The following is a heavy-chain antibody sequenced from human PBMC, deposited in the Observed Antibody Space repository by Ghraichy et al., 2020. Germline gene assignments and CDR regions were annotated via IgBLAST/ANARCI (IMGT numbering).Heavy chain of an antibody. V-gene: IGHV1-24*01. Sequence: ASVKVSCKVSGNSLSKLSIQWVRQAPGTGLEWMGGSDSEDGEIIYAEKFQDRIKMTEITPADTAYLELSSLRSEDTAIYYCTTIKRTAVPGALDYWGQGALVSVSS. J-gene: IGHJ4*02. CDR1: GNSLSKLS. D-gene: IGHD6-19*01. CDR2: SDSEDGEI. CDR3: TTIKRTAVPGALDY.